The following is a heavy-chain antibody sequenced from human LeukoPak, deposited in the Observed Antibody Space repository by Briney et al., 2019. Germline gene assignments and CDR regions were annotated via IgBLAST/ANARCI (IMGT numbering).Heavy chain of an antibody. CDR3: ARKALPGNWFDP. J-gene: IGHJ5*02. CDR1: GDSISTYY. Sequence: LETLSLTCTVSGDSISTYYWSWIRQPAGKGLEWIGRIFTSGSTNYNPSLKSRVTMSLDTSKNQFSLKLSSVTAADTAVYYCARKALPGNWFDPWGQGALVTVSS. CDR2: IFTSGST. V-gene: IGHV4-4*07.